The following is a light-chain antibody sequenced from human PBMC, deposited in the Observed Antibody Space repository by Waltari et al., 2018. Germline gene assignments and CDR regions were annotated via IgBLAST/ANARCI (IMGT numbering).Light chain of an antibody. CDR1: TIGYDQ. CDR2: NDA. CDR3: QMWDNTDDHEA. V-gene: IGLV3-21*02. J-gene: IGLJ2*01. Sequence: SYVLTQPPSVSVAPGQTARITCGGQTIGYDQVHWYQQKPGQAPVLVLYNDADRPSGIPERFSGSRSGSTATLTISRVEAADEADYYCQMWDNTDDHEAFGGGTKLTVL.